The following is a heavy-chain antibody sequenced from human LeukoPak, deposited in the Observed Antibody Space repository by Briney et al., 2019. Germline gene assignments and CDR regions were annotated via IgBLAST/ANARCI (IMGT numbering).Heavy chain of an antibody. J-gene: IGHJ4*02. Sequence: PGGPLRLSCAASGFSFSGYGMHWIRQVPGKGLEWVSFVRYDGSAKFYTDSVKGRFAISRDNSKNTLSLQMNRLRDEDTAVYYCAALHTGTFIDYWGQGTLVTVSS. V-gene: IGHV3-30*02. CDR3: AALHTGTFIDY. CDR2: VRYDGSAK. D-gene: IGHD4-17*01. CDR1: GFSFSGYG.